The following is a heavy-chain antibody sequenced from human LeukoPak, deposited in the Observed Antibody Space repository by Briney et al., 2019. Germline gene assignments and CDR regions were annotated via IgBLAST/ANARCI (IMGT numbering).Heavy chain of an antibody. J-gene: IGHJ4*02. CDR3: ARDEYYYDSSGYGFDY. CDR2: ISSSSSTI. V-gene: IGHV3-48*01. CDR1: GFTFSSYS. D-gene: IGHD3-22*01. Sequence: GGSLRLSCAASGFTFSSYSMNWVRQAPGKGLEWVSYISSSSSTIYYADSVKGRFTISRDNAKNSLYLQMNSLRAEDTAVYYCARDEYYYDSSGYGFDYWGQGTLVTVSS.